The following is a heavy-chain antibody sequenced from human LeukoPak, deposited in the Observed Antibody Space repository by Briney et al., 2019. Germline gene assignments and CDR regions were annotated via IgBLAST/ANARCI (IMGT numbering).Heavy chain of an antibody. CDR2: INPNSGGT. CDR1: GYTFTGHY. Sequence: ASVKVSRKASGYTFTGHYIHWVRQAPGQGLEWMGWINPNSGGTNYARKFQGRVTMTRDTSISTAYMELRRLGSDDTAVYYCARGFAEEGTTTGAFDIWGHGTMVTVSS. D-gene: IGHD1-7*01. CDR3: ARGFAEEGTTTGAFDI. V-gene: IGHV1-2*02. J-gene: IGHJ3*02.